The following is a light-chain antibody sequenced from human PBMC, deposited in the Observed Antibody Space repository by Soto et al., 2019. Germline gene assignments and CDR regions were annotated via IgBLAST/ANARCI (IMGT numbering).Light chain of an antibody. V-gene: IGKV1-5*01. CDR1: QSISSW. CDR3: QHIT. J-gene: IGKJ1*01. CDR2: DAS. Sequence: DIQMTQSPPTLSASVGDRVTITCRASQSISSWLAWYQQKPGKAPKLLIYDASSLESGVPSRFSGSGSGTEFTLTISSLQPDDFATYYCQHITFGQGTKVDIK.